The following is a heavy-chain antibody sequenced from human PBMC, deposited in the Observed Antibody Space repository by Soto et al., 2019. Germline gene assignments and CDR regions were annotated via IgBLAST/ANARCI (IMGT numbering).Heavy chain of an antibody. J-gene: IGHJ5*02. Sequence: EVQLVESGGGLVQPGGSLRLSCVASVFTFSSYWMHWVRQAPGKGLVWVSRINGDGSSTFYADSVKGRFTISRDNAKNTLYLQMNSLRAEDTAVYYCNNWFDPWGQGTLVTVSS. V-gene: IGHV3-74*01. CDR2: INGDGSST. CDR3: NNWFDP. CDR1: VFTFSSYW.